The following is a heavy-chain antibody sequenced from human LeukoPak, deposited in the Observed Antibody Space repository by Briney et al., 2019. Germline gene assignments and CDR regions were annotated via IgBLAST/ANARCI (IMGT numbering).Heavy chain of an antibody. CDR1: GGTFSSFA. Sequence: EASVKVSCKASGGTFSSFAISWVRQAPGQGVGWMGRIIPILGIANYAQKFQGRVTSTADKSTSTAYMELSSLRSEDTAVYYCARDVEGGYSGYDIDYWGQGTLVTVSS. CDR3: ARDVEGGYSGYDIDY. D-gene: IGHD5-12*01. CDR2: IIPILGIA. J-gene: IGHJ4*02. V-gene: IGHV1-69*04.